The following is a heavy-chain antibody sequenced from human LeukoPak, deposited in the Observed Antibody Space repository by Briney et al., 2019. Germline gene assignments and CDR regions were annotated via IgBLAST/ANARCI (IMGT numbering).Heavy chain of an antibody. J-gene: IGHJ4*02. Sequence: ASVKVSCKASGYTFISYGVSWVRQAPAQGLEWMGWISGYNGNTNYAQKFQGRLSMTTDTPTSTAYMELRSLRSDDTAVYYCARDGYYYASSGYFPDFDYWGQGTLVTVSS. D-gene: IGHD3-22*01. CDR2: ISGYNGNT. CDR1: GYTFISYG. CDR3: ARDGYYYASSGYFPDFDY. V-gene: IGHV1-18*01.